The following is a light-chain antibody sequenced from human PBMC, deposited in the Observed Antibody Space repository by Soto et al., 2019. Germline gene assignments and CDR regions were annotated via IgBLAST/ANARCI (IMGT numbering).Light chain of an antibody. CDR3: SSYTSSSTYV. CDR2: DVS. CDR1: SSDVGGYNY. Sequence: QSVLTQPASLSGSPGQSIAISCIGTSSDVGGYNYVSWHQQHPGKAPKVLIYDVSKRHSGVSDRFSGSKSGNTASLTISGLQAEDEADYYCSSYTSSSTYVFGTGTKLTVL. J-gene: IGLJ1*01. V-gene: IGLV2-14*01.